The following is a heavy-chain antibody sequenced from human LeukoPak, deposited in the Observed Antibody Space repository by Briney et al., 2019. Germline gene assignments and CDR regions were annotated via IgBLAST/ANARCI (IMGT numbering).Heavy chain of an antibody. D-gene: IGHD6-13*01. J-gene: IGHJ4*02. V-gene: IGHV3-23*01. Sequence: GGSLRLSCAASGFTFSSYAMSWVRQAPGKGLEWVSSISDSADNTYYADSVKGRFTISRDNSKSTLYLQMNSLRAEDTAIYYCAKEAVAAAGPFDYWGQGTLVTVSS. CDR1: GFTFSSYA. CDR3: AKEAVAAAGPFDY. CDR2: ISDSADNT.